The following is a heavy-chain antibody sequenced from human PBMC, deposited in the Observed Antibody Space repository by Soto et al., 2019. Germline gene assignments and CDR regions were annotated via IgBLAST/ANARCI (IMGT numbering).Heavy chain of an antibody. CDR1: GGSFSGYY. D-gene: IGHD2-15*01. Sequence: SETLSLTCAVYGGSFSGYYWSWIRQPPGKGLEWIGEINHSGSTNYNPSLKSRVTISVDTSKNQFSLKLSSVTAADTAVYYCARGRAKGGYCSGGSCYVMDVWGKRTTVTVSS. J-gene: IGHJ6*04. CDR3: ARGRAKGGYCSGGSCYVMDV. CDR2: INHSGST. V-gene: IGHV4-34*01.